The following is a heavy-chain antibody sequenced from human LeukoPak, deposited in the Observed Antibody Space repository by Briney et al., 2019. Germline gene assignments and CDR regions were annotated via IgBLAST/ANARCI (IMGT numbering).Heavy chain of an antibody. CDR2: IYHSGST. CDR3: ARGVRWFDP. D-gene: IGHD6-13*01. J-gene: IGHJ5*02. V-gene: IGHV4-30-2*01. CDR1: GGSISSGGYS. Sequence: SQTLSLTCAVSGGSISSGGYSWSWIRQPPGKGLEWIGYIYHSGSTYYNPSLKSRVTISVDRSKNQFSLKLSSVTAADTAVYYRARGVRWFDPWGQGTLVTVSS.